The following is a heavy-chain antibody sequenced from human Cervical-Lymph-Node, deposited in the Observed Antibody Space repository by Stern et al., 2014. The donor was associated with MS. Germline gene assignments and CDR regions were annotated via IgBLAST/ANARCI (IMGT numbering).Heavy chain of an antibody. D-gene: IGHD2-15*01. J-gene: IGHJ3*02. CDR2: IDPSDSYT. CDR1: GYSFTSYW. CDR3: ARRCSRRIDAFDI. Sequence: VQLQQSGAEVKKPGESLRISCKGSGYSFTSYWISWVRQMPGKGLEWMGRIDPSDSYTNYSPSFQGHVTISADKSIRSAFLQWSSLKASDTAMYYCARRCSRRIDAFDIWGQGTMVTVSS. V-gene: IGHV5-10-1*03.